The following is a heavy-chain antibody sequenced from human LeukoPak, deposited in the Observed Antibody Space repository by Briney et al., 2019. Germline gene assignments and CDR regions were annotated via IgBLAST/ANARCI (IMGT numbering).Heavy chain of an antibody. CDR1: GFTFSSYA. CDR3: TKDLMTGFSSGWYFGY. Sequence: GGSLRLSCAASGFTFSSYAMSWVRQAPGKGLEWVSAISGSGGSTYYADSVKGRFTISRDNSKNTLYLQMNSLRAEDTAVYYCTKDLMTGFSSGWYFGYWGLGTLVTVSS. J-gene: IGHJ4*02. D-gene: IGHD6-19*01. CDR2: ISGSGGST. V-gene: IGHV3-23*01.